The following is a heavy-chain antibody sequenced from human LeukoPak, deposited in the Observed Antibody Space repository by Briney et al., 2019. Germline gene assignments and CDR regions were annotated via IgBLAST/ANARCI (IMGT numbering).Heavy chain of an antibody. D-gene: IGHD2-2*01. Sequence: GSLRLSCAASGFTFSSYAMSWVRQAPGKGLEWVSAISGSGGSTYYADSVKGRFTISRDNSKNTLYLQMNSLRAEDTAVYYCAKEEGYCSSTSCLYYFDYWGQGTLVTVSS. CDR2: ISGSGGST. CDR1: GFTFSSYA. J-gene: IGHJ4*02. CDR3: AKEEGYCSSTSCLYYFDY. V-gene: IGHV3-23*01.